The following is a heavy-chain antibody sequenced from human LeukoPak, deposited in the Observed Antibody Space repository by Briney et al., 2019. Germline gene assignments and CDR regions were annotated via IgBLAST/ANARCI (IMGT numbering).Heavy chain of an antibody. V-gene: IGHV4-4*09. J-gene: IGHJ5*02. CDR3: ARLTPRGRWFDP. Sequence: PSETLSLTCTVSGGSISSYYWSWIRQPPGKGLEWIGYIYTSGSTNYNPSLKSRVTISVDTSKNQFSLKLSSVTAADTAVYYCARLTPRGRWFDPWGQGTLVTVSS. CDR2: IYTSGST. CDR1: GGSISSYY. D-gene: IGHD3-10*01.